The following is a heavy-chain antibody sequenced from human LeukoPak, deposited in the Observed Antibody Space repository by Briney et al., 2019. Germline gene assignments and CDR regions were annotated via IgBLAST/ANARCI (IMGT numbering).Heavy chain of an antibody. CDR1: GFTFSTYS. D-gene: IGHD3-10*01. CDR3: ARVNYYALDY. J-gene: IGHJ4*02. V-gene: IGHV3-48*02. CDR2: IRSSGSTT. Sequence: GGSLRLSCTASGFTFSTYSMIWVRQAPGKGLEWVSYIRSSGSTTYYADSVQSRFTISRDDAENSLYLQMNSLRDEDTAVYYCARVNYYALDYWGQGALVTVSS.